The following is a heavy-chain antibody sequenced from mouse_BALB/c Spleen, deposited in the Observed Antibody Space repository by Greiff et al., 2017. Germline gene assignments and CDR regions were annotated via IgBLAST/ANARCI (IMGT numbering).Heavy chain of an antibody. J-gene: IGHJ4*01. CDR1: GYTFTDYN. CDR2: IYPYNGGT. Sequence: EVQLQQSGPELVKPGASVKISCKASGYTFTDYNMHWVKQSHGKSLEWIGYIYPYNGGTGYNQKFKSKATLTVDNSSSTAYMELRSLTSEDSAVYYCARRIYYGNYRLYAMDYWGQGTSVTVSS. CDR3: ARRIYYGNYRLYAMDY. V-gene: IGHV1S29*02. D-gene: IGHD2-1*01.